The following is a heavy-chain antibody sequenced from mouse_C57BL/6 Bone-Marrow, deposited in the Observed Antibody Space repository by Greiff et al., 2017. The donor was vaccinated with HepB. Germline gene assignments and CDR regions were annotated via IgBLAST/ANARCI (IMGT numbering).Heavy chain of an antibody. J-gene: IGHJ1*03. Sequence: EVQLVESGGDLVKPGGSLKLSCAASGFTFSSYGMSWVRQTPDKRLEWVATISSGGSYTYYPDSVKGRFTISRDNAKNTLYLQMSSLKSEDTAMYYCASTTVVVHWYFDVWGTGTTVTVSS. D-gene: IGHD1-1*01. CDR2: ISSGGSYT. V-gene: IGHV5-6*01. CDR3: ASTTVVVHWYFDV. CDR1: GFTFSSYG.